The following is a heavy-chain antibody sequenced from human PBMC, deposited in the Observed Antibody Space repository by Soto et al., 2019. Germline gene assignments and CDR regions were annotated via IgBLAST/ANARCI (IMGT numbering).Heavy chain of an antibody. V-gene: IGHV4-59*01. CDR1: GGSISSYY. CDR3: ARVGXIVVVTGEVYYYYGVDV. Sequence: SETLSLTCTVSGGSISSYYWSWIRQSPGKGLERIGYIYYSGSATYNPSLKSRVTMSVDTSKNQFSLRLSSETAADTAVYYCARVGXIVVVTGEVYYYYGVDVWGQGTTVTVSS. CDR2: IYYSGSA. D-gene: IGHD2-2*01. J-gene: IGHJ6*02.